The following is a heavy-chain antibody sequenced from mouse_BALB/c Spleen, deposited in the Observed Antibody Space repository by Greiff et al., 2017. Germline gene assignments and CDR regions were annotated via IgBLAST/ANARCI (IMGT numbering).Heavy chain of an antibody. CDR1: GYAFTNYL. J-gene: IGHJ3*01. CDR2: INPGSGGT. CDR3: ARSGYGSSYGFAY. Sequence: VQLQQSGAELVRPGTSVKVSCKASGYAFTNYLIEWVKQRPGQGLEWIGVINPGSGGTNYNEKFKGKATLTADKSSSTAYMQLSSLTSDDSAVYFCARSGYGSSYGFAYWGQGTLVTVSA. D-gene: IGHD1-1*01. V-gene: IGHV1-54*01.